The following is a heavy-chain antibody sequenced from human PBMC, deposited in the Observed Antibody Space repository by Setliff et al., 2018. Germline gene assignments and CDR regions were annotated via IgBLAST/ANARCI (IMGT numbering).Heavy chain of an antibody. Sequence: VASVKVSCKTSGYTFTDYYIHWVRQAPGEGLEWMGWLNPKNNDTSYAQKFLGRVTMTRDTSISAAYMELMTLRSDDTALYYCARDPLPKHYDVVTGYYSAPNYYYMDVWGKGTTVTVSS. D-gene: IGHD3-9*01. CDR2: LNPKNNDT. CDR3: ARDPLPKHYDVVTGYYSAPNYYYMDV. V-gene: IGHV1-2*02. CDR1: GYTFTDYY. J-gene: IGHJ6*03.